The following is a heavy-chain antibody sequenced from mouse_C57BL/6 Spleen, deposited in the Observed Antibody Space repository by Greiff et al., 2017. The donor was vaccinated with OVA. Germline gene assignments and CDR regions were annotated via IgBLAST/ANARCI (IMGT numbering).Heavy chain of an antibody. D-gene: IGHD3-2*02. V-gene: IGHV1-81*01. Sequence: VQGVESGAELARPGASVKLSCKASGYTFTSYGISWVKQRTGQGLEWIGEIYPRSGNTYYNEKFKGKATLTADKSSSTAYMELRSLTSEDSAVYFCARREEDQAFGYWGQGTLVTVSA. CDR2: IYPRSGNT. J-gene: IGHJ3*01. CDR1: GYTFTSYG. CDR3: ARREEDQAFGY.